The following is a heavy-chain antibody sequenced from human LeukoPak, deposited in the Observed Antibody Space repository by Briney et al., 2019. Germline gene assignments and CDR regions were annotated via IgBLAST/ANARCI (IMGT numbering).Heavy chain of an antibody. V-gene: IGHV4-34*01. CDR2: INHSGST. Sequence: SETLSLTCTVSGGSISSYYWSWIRQPPGKGLEWIGEINHSGSTNYNPSLKSRVTISVDTSKNQFSLKLSSVTAADTAVYYCASAYGSGSSIYYFDYWGQGTLVTVSS. CDR1: GGSISSYY. J-gene: IGHJ4*02. D-gene: IGHD3-10*01. CDR3: ASAYGSGSSIYYFDY.